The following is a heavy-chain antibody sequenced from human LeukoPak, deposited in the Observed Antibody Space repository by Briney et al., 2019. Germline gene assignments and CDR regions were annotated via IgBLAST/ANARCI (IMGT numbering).Heavy chain of an antibody. J-gene: IGHJ1*01. CDR1: GLTFTDYY. Sequence: ASVKVSCKASGLTFTDYYLHWVRQAPGQGLEWMGWISPNNGDTDYAQEFQGRVRMTTDTSISTAYMDLSRLTSNDTAMYYCAREGPLSSIKHWGQGTLVTVSS. D-gene: IGHD5-12*01. V-gene: IGHV1-2*02. CDR3: AREGPLSSIKH. CDR2: ISPNNGDT.